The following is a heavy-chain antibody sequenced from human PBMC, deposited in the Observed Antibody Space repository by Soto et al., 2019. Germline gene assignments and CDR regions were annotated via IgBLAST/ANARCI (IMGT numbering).Heavy chain of an antibody. D-gene: IGHD3-3*01. Sequence: QVQLVESGGGVVQPGRSLRLSCAASGFTFSNSAMHWVRQTPDKGLEWVAFLSYDGSHNYYADSVKGRFTISRDNSKHTLYLQMNSLRVEDTAVYYCAKDRSTVFGVVTYYFDYWGQGTLVNVSS. CDR1: GFTFSNSA. V-gene: IGHV3-30*18. J-gene: IGHJ4*02. CDR3: AKDRSTVFGVVTYYFDY. CDR2: LSYDGSHN.